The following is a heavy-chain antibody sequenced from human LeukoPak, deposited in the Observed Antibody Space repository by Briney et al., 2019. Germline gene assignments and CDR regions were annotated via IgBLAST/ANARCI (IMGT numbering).Heavy chain of an antibody. CDR3: ARDPGSSSFDY. D-gene: IGHD6-13*01. V-gene: IGHV3-7*01. CDR1: GFTFSTYW. J-gene: IGHJ4*02. CDR2: IDQDGSVR. Sequence: GGSLRLSCAASGFTFSTYWVSWVRQAPGKGLEFVANIDQDGSVRNYVDSVKGRFVISRDNAKNSLYLQMDSLRAEDTAVYFCARDPGSSSFDYWGLGTPVTVSS.